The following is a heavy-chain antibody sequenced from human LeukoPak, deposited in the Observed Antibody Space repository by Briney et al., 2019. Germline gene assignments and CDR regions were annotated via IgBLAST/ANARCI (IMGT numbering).Heavy chain of an antibody. Sequence: GGSLRLSCAASGFTFSDYYMIWIRQAPGKGLEWVSYISSSCSTIFYADSVKGRFTISRDNAKNSLYLQMNSLRAEDTAVYYCARDLRGYSYGHADYWGQGTLVTVSS. CDR3: ARDLRGYSYGHADY. CDR2: ISSSCSTI. V-gene: IGHV3-11*01. D-gene: IGHD5-18*01. CDR1: GFTFSDYY. J-gene: IGHJ4*02.